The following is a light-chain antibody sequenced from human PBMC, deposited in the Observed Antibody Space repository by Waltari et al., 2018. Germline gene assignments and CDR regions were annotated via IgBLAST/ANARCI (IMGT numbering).Light chain of an antibody. Sequence: DIQMTQSPSSLSASVGDRVTITCRASQSISSYLNWYQQKPGKAPNLLIYAASTLQSVVPSRFSGSGSGTDFTLTISSLQPEDFASYYCQQSYSTPWTFGQGTKVEI. CDR1: QSISSY. CDR2: AAS. J-gene: IGKJ1*01. CDR3: QQSYSTPWT. V-gene: IGKV1-39*01.